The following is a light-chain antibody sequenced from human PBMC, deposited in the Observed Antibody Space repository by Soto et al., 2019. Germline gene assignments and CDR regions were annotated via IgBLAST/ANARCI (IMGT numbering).Light chain of an antibody. Sequence: EIVLTQSPGTLSLSPGERATLSCRASQSVSSNYLAWYQQKPGQAPMLLIYGASSRATGIPDRFSGSGSGTDFHLTISRLEPEDLAVYYCQHYGRSAYTFGQGTTLEL. V-gene: IGKV3-20*01. CDR2: GAS. J-gene: IGKJ2*01. CDR1: QSVSSNY. CDR3: QHYGRSAYT.